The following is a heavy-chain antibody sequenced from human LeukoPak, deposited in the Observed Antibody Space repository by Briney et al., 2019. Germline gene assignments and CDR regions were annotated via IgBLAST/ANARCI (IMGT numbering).Heavy chain of an antibody. CDR1: GGSFSSYY. D-gene: IGHD6-13*01. Sequence: SETLSLTCAVYGGSFSSYYWSWVRQPPGKGLEWIGEINLSGSTNYNPSLKSRVTISVDTSKNQFSPKLSSVTAADTAVYYCARGVYSKGIAAAGRKPYYYYGMDVWGQGTTVTVSS. CDR3: ARGVYSKGIAAAGRKPYYYYGMDV. J-gene: IGHJ6*02. V-gene: IGHV4-34*01. CDR2: INLSGST.